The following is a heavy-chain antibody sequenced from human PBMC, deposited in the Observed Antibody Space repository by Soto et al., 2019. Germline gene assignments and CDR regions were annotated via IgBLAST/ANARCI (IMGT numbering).Heavy chain of an antibody. CDR3: ARGRYGSSSSSYYMDV. D-gene: IGHD6-6*01. Sequence: SETLSLTCAVYGGSFSGYYWSWIRQPPGKGLEWIGEINHSGSTNYNPSLKSRVTISVDTSKNQFSLKLSSVTAADTAVYYCARGRYGSSSSSYYMDVWGKGTTVTVSS. J-gene: IGHJ6*03. CDR2: INHSGST. V-gene: IGHV4-34*01. CDR1: GGSFSGYY.